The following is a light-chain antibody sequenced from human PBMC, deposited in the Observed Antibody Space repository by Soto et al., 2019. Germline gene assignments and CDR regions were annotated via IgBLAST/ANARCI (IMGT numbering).Light chain of an antibody. Sequence: DILMTQSPSTLSASVGDRVIITCRASQTISSHLNWYQQKPGKAPNLLVYAASSLQSGVPSRFTGSGSGTDFTLTISSLQPEDFATYFCQQSYPTPITFGQGTRLEIK. CDR1: QTISSH. V-gene: IGKV1-39*01. CDR3: QQSYPTPIT. J-gene: IGKJ5*01. CDR2: AAS.